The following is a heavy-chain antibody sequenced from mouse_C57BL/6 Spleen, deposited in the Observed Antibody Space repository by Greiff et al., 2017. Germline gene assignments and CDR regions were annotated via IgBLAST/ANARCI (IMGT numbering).Heavy chain of an antibody. V-gene: IGHV3-6*01. CDR2: ISYDGSN. D-gene: IGHD2-2*01. Sequence: EVQLQESGPGLVKPSQSLSLTCSVSGYSITSGYYWYWIRQFPGNKLEWMGYISYDGSNNYNPSLKNRISITRDTSKNQFFLKLNSVTTEDTATYYCARDFYYGYEWFAYWGQGTLVTVSA. CDR3: ARDFYYGYEWFAY. J-gene: IGHJ3*01. CDR1: GYSITSGYY.